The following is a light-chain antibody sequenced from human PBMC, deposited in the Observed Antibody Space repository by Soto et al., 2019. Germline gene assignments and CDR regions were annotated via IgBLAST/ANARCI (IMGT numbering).Light chain of an antibody. J-gene: IGLJ1*01. V-gene: IGLV2-14*01. CDR3: SSYTTGSTLYV. CDR2: EVS. Sequence: QSALTQPASVSGSPGQSITISCTGSSNDIGAYKYVSWYQQYPGKAPKPIIFEVSNRPSGVSNRFSGSKSGNTASLTIAGLQAEDEADYHCSSYTTGSTLYVFGGGTKGTVL. CDR1: SNDIGAYKY.